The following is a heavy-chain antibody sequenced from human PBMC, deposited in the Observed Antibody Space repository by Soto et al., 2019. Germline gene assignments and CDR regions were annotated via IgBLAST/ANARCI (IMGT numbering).Heavy chain of an antibody. J-gene: IGHJ4*02. D-gene: IGHD5-12*01. CDR1: GFTFSSYA. CDR3: ARVAVEMATIPVFDS. CDR2: ISYDGSNK. V-gene: IGHV3-30-3*01. Sequence: QVQLVESGGGVVQPGRSLRLSCAASGFTFSSYAMHWVRQAPGKGLEWVAVISYDGSNKNYADSVKGRFTIPRDNSKTTLYLQMNSLRAEDTAVYYCARVAVEMATIPVFDSWGQGTLVTVSS.